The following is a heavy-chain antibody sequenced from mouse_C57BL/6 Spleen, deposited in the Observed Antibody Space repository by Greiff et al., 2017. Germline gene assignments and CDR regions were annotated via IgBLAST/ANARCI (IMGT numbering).Heavy chain of an antibody. Sequence: VQLQQPGAELVRPGSSVKLSCKASGYTFTSYWMHWVKQRPIQGLEWIGNIDPSDSETHYNQKFKDKATLTVDKSSSTAYMQLSSLTSEDSAVYYCARRNYSNYACAYWGQGTLVTVSA. D-gene: IGHD2-5*01. J-gene: IGHJ3*01. CDR3: ARRNYSNYACAY. CDR2: IDPSDSET. CDR1: GYTFTSYW. V-gene: IGHV1-52*01.